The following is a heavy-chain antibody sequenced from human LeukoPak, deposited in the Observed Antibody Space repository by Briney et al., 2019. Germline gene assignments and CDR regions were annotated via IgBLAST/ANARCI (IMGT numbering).Heavy chain of an antibody. CDR3: AKDVGGYSFAYWSGCFDH. J-gene: IGHJ4*02. D-gene: IGHD1-26*01. CDR1: GFTFYSYA. V-gene: IGHV3-23*01. Sequence: GGSLRLSCAASGFTFYSYAMRWVRQAPGKGLEWVSGISSGAGSTYYADSVKGRFTISRDNSKNTLHLEMNSLRAEDTAVYFCAKDVGGYSFAYWSGCFDHWGQGALVTVSS. CDR2: ISSGAGST.